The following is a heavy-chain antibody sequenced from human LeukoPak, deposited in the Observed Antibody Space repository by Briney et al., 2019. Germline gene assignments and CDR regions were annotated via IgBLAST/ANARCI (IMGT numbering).Heavy chain of an antibody. V-gene: IGHV4-4*07. D-gene: IGHD3-22*01. CDR1: GGSISSYY. CDR3: ARVPNGYYYDSSGYYKTSGAFDI. J-gene: IGHJ3*02. CDR2: IYTSGST. Sequence: PSETLSLTCTVSGGSISSYYWSWIRQPAGKGLEWIGRIYTSGSTNYNPSLKSRVTMSVDTSKNQFSLKLSSVTAADTAVYYCARVPNGYYYDSSGYYKTSGAFDIWGQGTMVTVSS.